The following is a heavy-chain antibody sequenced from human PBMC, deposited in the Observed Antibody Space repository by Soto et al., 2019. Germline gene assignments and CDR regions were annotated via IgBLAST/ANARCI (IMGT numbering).Heavy chain of an antibody. CDR3: ARVPDV. CDR1: GGTISSAGYS. V-gene: IGHV4-30-2*01. CDR2: IYHSGST. J-gene: IGHJ6*02. Sequence: PSECLSLTCAVSGGTISSAGYSWSWIRQPPGKGLEWIGYIYHSGSTYYNPSLKSRVTISVDRSKNQFSLKLSSVTAADTAVYYCARVPDVWGQGTTVTVSS.